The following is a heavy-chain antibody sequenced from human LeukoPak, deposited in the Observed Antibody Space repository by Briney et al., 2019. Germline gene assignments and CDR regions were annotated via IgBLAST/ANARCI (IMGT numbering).Heavy chain of an antibody. J-gene: IGHJ4*02. Sequence: GESLKISCKGSGYSFTNYWIGWVRQMPGKGLEWMGIIYPGDSDTRYSPSFQGQVTISADKSISTAYLQWSSLKASDTAMYYCARPGPGGGESYSTFDYWGQGTLVTVSS. D-gene: IGHD1-26*01. CDR2: IYPGDSDT. CDR3: ARPGPGGGESYSTFDY. V-gene: IGHV5-51*01. CDR1: GYSFTNYW.